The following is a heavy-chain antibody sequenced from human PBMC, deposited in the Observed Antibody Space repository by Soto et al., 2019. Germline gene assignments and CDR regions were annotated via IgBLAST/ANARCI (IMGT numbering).Heavy chain of an antibody. J-gene: IGHJ3*02. CDR1: GFTFSSYS. CDR2: ISSSSSTI. D-gene: IGHD5-12*01. CDR3: ARELYSGYDLYAFDI. V-gene: IGHV3-48*02. Sequence: GGSLRLSCAASGFTFSSYSMNWVRQAPGKGLEWVSYISSSSSTIYYADSVKGRFTISRDNAKNSLYLQMNSLRDEDTAVYYCARELYSGYDLYAFDIWGQGTMVTVSS.